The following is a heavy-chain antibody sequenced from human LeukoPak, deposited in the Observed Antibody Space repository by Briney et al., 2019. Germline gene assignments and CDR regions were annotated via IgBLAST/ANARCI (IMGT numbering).Heavy chain of an antibody. CDR1: GGSISSYY. CDR3: ARGRECSSTSCYPDYYYYYYMDV. V-gene: IGHV4-59*08. CDR2: IYYSGST. J-gene: IGHJ6*03. D-gene: IGHD2-2*01. Sequence: SETLSLTCTVSGGSISSYYWSWIRQPPGKGLEWIGYIYYSGSTNYNPSLKSRVTISVDTSKNQFSLKLSSVTAADTAVYYCARGRECSSTSCYPDYYYYYYMDVWGKGTTVTISS.